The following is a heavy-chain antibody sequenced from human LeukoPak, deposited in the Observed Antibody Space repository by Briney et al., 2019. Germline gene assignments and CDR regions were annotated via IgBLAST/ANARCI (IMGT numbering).Heavy chain of an antibody. CDR1: GDSL. CDR3: VSFYETY. D-gene: IGHD2/OR15-2a*01. J-gene: IGHJ4*02. V-gene: IGHV3-74*01. CDR2: INSDVSWT. Sequence: WGSLRLSCAASGDSLMHWFRQAPGKGLGWVSHINSDVSWTSYADSVKGRFTISKDNAKNTVYLQMNSLRAEETAVYYCVSFYETYWGRGTLVTVSS.